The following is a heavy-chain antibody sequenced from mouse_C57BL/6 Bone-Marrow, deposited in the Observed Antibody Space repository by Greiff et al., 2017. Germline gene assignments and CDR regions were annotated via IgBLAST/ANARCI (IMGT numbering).Heavy chain of an antibody. CDR3: ARGYYGSSSYYYAMDY. J-gene: IGHJ4*01. CDR2: IDPSDSYT. Sequence: QVQLQQPGAELVMPGASVKLSCKASGYTFTSYWMHWVKQRPGQGLEWIGEIDPSDSYTNYNQKFQGKSTLTVDKSSSTADRQLSRLPSEDSAVYYCARGYYGSSSYYYAMDYWGQGTSVTVSS. V-gene: IGHV1-69*01. D-gene: IGHD1-1*01. CDR1: GYTFTSYW.